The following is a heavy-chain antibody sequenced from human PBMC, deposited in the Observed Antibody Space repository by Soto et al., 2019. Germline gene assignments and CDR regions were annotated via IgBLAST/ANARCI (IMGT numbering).Heavy chain of an antibody. CDR2: MNPNSGNT. D-gene: IGHD5-12*01. V-gene: IGHV1-8*01. CDR1: GYTFTSYD. J-gene: IGHJ6*02. CDR3: ARGKRGYSGHAPGDSDSGGYYGMDV. Sequence: QVQLVQSGAEVKKPGASVKVSCKASGYTFTSYDINWVRQATGQGLEWMGWMNPNSGNTGYAQKFQGRVTMTRNTSISTAYMELSSLRSEDTAVYYCARGKRGYSGHAPGDSDSGGYYGMDVWGQGTTVTVSS.